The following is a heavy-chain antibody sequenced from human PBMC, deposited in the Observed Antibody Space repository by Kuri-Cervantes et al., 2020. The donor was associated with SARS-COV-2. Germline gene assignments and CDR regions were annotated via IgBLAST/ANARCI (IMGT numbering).Heavy chain of an antibody. V-gene: IGHV3-23*01. D-gene: IGHD3-16*01. CDR2: IRSGGAST. J-gene: IGHJ5*02. Sequence: GESLKISCAASEFTFSSYVMTWVRQAPEKGLEWVSAIRSGGASTSYADSVMGRFSISRDDSKNTLYLQMNGLRVEDTAVYFCARDRGAFGGWFDPWGQGTLVTVSS. CDR3: ARDRGAFGGWFDP. CDR1: EFTFSSYV.